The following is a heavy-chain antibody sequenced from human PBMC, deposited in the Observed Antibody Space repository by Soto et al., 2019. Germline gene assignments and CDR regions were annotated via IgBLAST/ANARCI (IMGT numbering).Heavy chain of an antibody. CDR1: GGSISSSSYY. Sequence: QLQLQESGPGLVKPSETLSLTCTVSGGSISSSSYYWGWIRQPPGKGLEWIGSIYYSGSTYYNPSLKSRVTISVDTSKNQFSLKLSSVTAADTAVYYCARHLILRGVIGYWGQGTLVTVSS. D-gene: IGHD3-16*02. V-gene: IGHV4-39*01. CDR2: IYYSGST. CDR3: ARHLILRGVIGY. J-gene: IGHJ4*02.